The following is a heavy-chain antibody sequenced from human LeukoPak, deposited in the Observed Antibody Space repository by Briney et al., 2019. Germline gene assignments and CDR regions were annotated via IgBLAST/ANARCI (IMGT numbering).Heavy chain of an antibody. Sequence: PGGSLRLSCAASGFTFSSYGMHWVRQAPGKGLEWVAFIRYDGGNKYYADSVKGRFTISRDNSKNTLYLQMNSLRAEDTAVYYCANYQVATLTLYYYYYMDVWGKGTTVTISS. V-gene: IGHV3-30*02. CDR2: IRYDGGNK. J-gene: IGHJ6*03. CDR3: ANYQVATLTLYYYYYMDV. D-gene: IGHD5-12*01. CDR1: GFTFSSYG.